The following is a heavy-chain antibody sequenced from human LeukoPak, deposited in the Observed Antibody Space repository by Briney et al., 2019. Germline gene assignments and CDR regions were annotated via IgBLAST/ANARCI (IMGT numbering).Heavy chain of an antibody. V-gene: IGHV1-8*02. CDR3: ATALHYYDSSGYYYYFDY. D-gene: IGHD3-22*01. Sequence: ASVKVSCKASGGTFSSYAISWVRQAPGQGLEWMGWMNPNSGNTGYAQKFQGRVTMTRNTSISTAYMELSSLRSEDTAVYYCATALHYYDSSGYYYYFDYWGQGTLVTVSS. J-gene: IGHJ4*02. CDR1: GGTFSSYA. CDR2: MNPNSGNT.